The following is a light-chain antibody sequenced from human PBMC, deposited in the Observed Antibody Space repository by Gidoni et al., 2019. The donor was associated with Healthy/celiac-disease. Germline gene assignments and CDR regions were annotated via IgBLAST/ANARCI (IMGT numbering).Light chain of an antibody. J-gene: IGKJ1*01. CDR2: DAS. CDR3: QQRSNWRET. Sequence: EIVLTQSPATLSLSPGERATLSCRASQSVSSYLAWYQQKPGQAPRLLIYDASNRATGIPARFSGSGSGTDFTLTISSLEPEDFAVYYCQQRSNWRETFXXXTKVEIK. CDR1: QSVSSY. V-gene: IGKV3-11*01.